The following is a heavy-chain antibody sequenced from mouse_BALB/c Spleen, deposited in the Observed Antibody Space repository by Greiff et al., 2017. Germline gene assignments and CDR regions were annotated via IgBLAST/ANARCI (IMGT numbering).Heavy chain of an antibody. V-gene: IGHV1-69*02. Sequence: QVQLKQPGAELVRPGASVKLSCKASGYTFTSYWINWVKQRPGQGLEWIGNIYPSDSYTNYNQKFKDKATLTVDKSSSTAYMQLSSPTSEDSAVYYCTRSYYYGSSPSYAMDYGGQGTSVTVSS. J-gene: IGHJ4*01. CDR1: GYTFTSYW. D-gene: IGHD1-1*01. CDR3: TRSYYYGSSPSYAMDY. CDR2: IYPSDSYT.